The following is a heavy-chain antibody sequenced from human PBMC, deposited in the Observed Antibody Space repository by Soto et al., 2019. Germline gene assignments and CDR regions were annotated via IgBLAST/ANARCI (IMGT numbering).Heavy chain of an antibody. Sequence: PSETLFLTYTVSGASISTYYYNWIRQAPGKALEWIGYIYYTGITNYNPSLESRVTISVDTSKNQFSLKLSSVTAADTAVYYCARHKINWNDNLYYYYYYMDVWGKGTTVTVSS. D-gene: IGHD1-1*01. CDR1: GASISTYY. V-gene: IGHV4-59*08. CDR3: ARHKINWNDNLYYYYYYMDV. CDR2: IYYTGIT. J-gene: IGHJ6*03.